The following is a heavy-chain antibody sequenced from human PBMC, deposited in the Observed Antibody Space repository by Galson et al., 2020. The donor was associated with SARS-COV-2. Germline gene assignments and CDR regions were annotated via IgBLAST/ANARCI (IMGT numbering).Heavy chain of an antibody. J-gene: IGHJ4*02. CDR2: IYYRGST. CDR1: GDSISSYS. V-gene: IGHV4-59*01. D-gene: IGHD2-15*01. CDR3: ARDRSAASSHFCGS. Sequence: ETSETLSLTCIVSGDSISSYSWSWIRKPPGKALEWIGYIYYRGSTNYNPSLKSRVTLSLDTSRSQFSLKLNSVTAADTAVYYCARDRSAASSHFCGSWGQGTLVTVSS.